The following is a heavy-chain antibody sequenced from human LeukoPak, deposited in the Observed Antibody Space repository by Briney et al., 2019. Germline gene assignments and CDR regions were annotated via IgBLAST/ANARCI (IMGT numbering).Heavy chain of an antibody. Sequence: ASVKVSCKASGGTFSSYAISWVRQAPGQGLEWMGGIIPIFGTANYAQKFQGRVTITADKSTSTAYMELSSLRSEDTAVYYCARVSKKLRGAFDIWGQGTMVTVSS. J-gene: IGHJ3*02. CDR1: GGTFSSYA. CDR3: ARVSKKLRGAFDI. V-gene: IGHV1-69*06. CDR2: IIPIFGTA. D-gene: IGHD1-1*01.